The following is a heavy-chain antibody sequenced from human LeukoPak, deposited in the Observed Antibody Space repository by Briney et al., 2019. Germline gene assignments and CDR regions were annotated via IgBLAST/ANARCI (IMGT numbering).Heavy chain of an antibody. CDR1: GYTFTSYY. J-gene: IGHJ5*02. V-gene: IGHV1-2*02. D-gene: IGHD3-9*01. Sequence: GASVKVSCKASGYTFTSYYMHWVRQAPGQGLEWMGWINPNTGATKYAEKFQGRVTMTGDTSISTGYMELSSLRSDDTAVYFCARKYDILTGYDNWFDPWGQGTLVTVSS. CDR2: INPNTGAT. CDR3: ARKYDILTGYDNWFDP.